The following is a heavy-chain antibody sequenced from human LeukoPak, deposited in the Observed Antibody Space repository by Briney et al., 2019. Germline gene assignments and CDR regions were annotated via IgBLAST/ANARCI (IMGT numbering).Heavy chain of an antibody. CDR1: GYTFTSYY. Sequence: ASVKVACKASGYTFTSYYMHWVRQAPGQGLEWMGIINPSGGSTSYAQKFQGRVTMTRDTSTSTVYMELSSLRSEDTAVYYCARGRITMVRGVTPYYYHYMDVWGKGTTVTISS. CDR3: ARGRITMVRGVTPYYYHYMDV. J-gene: IGHJ6*03. V-gene: IGHV1-46*01. CDR2: INPSGGST. D-gene: IGHD3-10*01.